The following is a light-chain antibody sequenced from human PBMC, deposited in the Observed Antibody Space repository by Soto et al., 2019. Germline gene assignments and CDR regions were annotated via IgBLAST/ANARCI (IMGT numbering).Light chain of an antibody. J-gene: IGKJ4*01. CDR3: NQYHSSFT. Sequence: EIVLTQSPGTLSLSPGEGATLSCRASQSVSSSSLTWYQQKRGQAPRLLIYGASTRATGIPDRFSGRGSGTDFTLTISRLEPEDFAVYYCNQYHSSFTFGGGTKVEIK. CDR2: GAS. V-gene: IGKV3-20*01. CDR1: QSVSSSS.